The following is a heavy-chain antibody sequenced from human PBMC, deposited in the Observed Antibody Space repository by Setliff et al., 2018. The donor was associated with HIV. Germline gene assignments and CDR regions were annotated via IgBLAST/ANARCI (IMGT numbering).Heavy chain of an antibody. D-gene: IGHD3-22*01. V-gene: IGHV1-3*01. J-gene: IGHJ5*02. CDR2: INAGNGNT. CDR1: GYTFTSYA. Sequence: ASVKVSCKASGYTFTSYAMHWVRQAPGQRLEWMGWINAGNGNTKYSQKFQGRVTITRDTSASTAYMELSSLRPEDTAVYYCASRIYYYDSSRILREEGFDPWGQGTLVTVSS. CDR3: ASRIYYYDSSRILREEGFDP.